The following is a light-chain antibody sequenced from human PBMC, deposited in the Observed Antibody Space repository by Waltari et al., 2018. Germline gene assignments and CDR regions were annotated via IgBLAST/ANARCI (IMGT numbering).Light chain of an antibody. CDR3: ETGGHGTWV. J-gene: IGLJ3*02. V-gene: IGLV4-69*01. Sequence: QLVLTQSPSASASLGASVKLTCTLSSGHITNVIAWHQQQPGKGPRFLMKVNSDGSHRKGDDIPVRFSGSGSGPERYLTISSRQSEDEADYYCETGGHGTWVFGGGTKLTVL. CDR2: VNSDGSH. CDR1: SGHITNV.